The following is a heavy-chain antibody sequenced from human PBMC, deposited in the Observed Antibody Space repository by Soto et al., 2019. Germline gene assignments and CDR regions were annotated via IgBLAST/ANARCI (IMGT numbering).Heavy chain of an antibody. V-gene: IGHV4-39*01. J-gene: IGHJ5*02. Sequence: KPSETLSLTCTVSGGSISSSSYYWGWIRQPPGKGLEWIGSIYYSGSTYYNPSLKSRVTISVDTSKNQFSLKLSSVTAADTAVYYCASQGLYSSGWWGWFDPWGQGTLVTVSS. CDR2: IYYSGST. CDR3: ASQGLYSSGWWGWFDP. D-gene: IGHD6-19*01. CDR1: GGSISSSSYY.